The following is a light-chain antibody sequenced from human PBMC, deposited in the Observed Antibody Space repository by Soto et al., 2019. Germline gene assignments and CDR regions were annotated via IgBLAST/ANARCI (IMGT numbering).Light chain of an antibody. CDR3: QVWVSSSDHVV. CDR2: DDI. CDR1: NIGSKS. J-gene: IGLJ2*01. V-gene: IGLV3-21*02. Sequence: SYELTQPPSVSVAPGQTARITCGGNNIGSKSVHWYQQKPGQAPVLVVYDDIDRPSGIPERFSGSNSGNTATLTISRVEAGDEADYYCQVWVSSSDHVVSGGGTKLTVL.